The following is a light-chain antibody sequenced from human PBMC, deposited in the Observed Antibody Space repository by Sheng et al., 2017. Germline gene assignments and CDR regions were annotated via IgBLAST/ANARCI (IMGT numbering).Light chain of an antibody. CDR2: VEGSGSY. CDR1: SGHSTYI. CDR3: ETWDTNIRV. Sequence: QLVLTQSVSASASLGSSVKPTCTLSSGHSTYIIAWHQQQPGKAPRYLMKVEGSGSYNRGSGVPDRFSGSSSGADRYLIISNLQSEDEADFYCETWDTNIRVFGGGTKLTVL. V-gene: IGLV4-60*03. J-gene: IGLJ2*01.